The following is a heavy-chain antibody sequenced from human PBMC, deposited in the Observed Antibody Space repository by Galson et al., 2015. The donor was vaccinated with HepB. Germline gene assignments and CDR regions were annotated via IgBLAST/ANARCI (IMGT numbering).Heavy chain of an antibody. CDR3: ARDFDFCSTTTCYAFDV. J-gene: IGHJ3*01. V-gene: IGHV1-18*01. CDR2: ISVYSGNT. Sequence: SVKVSCKASGYTFTSFGLSWVRQAPGQGLEWMGWISVYSGNTNFAQKFQGRVTVTQDTSTSTVYMELKSLRSDDTAVYYCARDFDFCSTTTCYAFDVWGQVTMVTVSS. CDR1: GYTFTSFG. D-gene: IGHD2-2*01.